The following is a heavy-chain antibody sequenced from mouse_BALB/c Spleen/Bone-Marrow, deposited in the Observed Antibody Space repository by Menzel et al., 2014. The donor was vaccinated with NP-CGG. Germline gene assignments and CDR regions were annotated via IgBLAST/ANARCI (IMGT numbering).Heavy chain of an antibody. CDR1: GDTITSGY. V-gene: IGHV3-8*02. D-gene: IGHD1-1*01. CDR3: ARYYYGSSYWYFDV. J-gene: IGHJ1*01. CDR2: ISYSGST. Sequence: EVKLVESGPSLVKPSQSLSLTCSATGDTITSGYWNWIRKFPGNKLEYMGYISYSGSTYYNPSLKSRISITRDTSKNQYYLQLNSVTTEDTATYYCARYYYGSSYWYFDVWGAGTTVTVSS.